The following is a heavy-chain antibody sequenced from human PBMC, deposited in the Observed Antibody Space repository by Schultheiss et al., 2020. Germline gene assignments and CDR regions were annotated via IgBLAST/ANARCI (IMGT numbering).Heavy chain of an antibody. CDR3: AREAGITMVRGVSDGMDV. V-gene: IGHV1-46*01. J-gene: IGHJ6*01. Sequence: ASVKVSCKASGYTFTSYYMHWVRQAPGQGLEWMGIINPSGGSTSYAQKFQGRVTMTRDTSTSTVYMELSSLRSEDTAVYYCAREAGITMVRGVSDGMDVWGQGTTVTVSS. CDR2: INPSGGST. CDR1: GYTFTSYY. D-gene: IGHD3-10*01.